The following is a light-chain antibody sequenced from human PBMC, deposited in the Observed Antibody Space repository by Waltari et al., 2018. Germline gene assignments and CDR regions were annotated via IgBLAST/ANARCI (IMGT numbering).Light chain of an antibody. Sequence: QMTPSPSPPCAPVGDRDTLLCQASQDISNYLNWYQQKPGKAPKLLIYDASNLETGVPSRFSGSGSGTDFTFTISSLQPEDIATYYCQQYDNLQLTFGGGTKVEIK. J-gene: IGKJ4*01. V-gene: IGKV1-33*01. CDR2: DAS. CDR1: QDISNY. CDR3: QQYDNLQLT.